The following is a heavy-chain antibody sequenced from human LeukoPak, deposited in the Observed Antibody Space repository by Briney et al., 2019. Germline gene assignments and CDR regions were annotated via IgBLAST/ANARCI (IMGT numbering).Heavy chain of an antibody. D-gene: IGHD3-9*01. Sequence: ASVKVSCKASGYTFTSYDINWVRQATGQGLKWMGWMNPNSGNTGYAQKFQGRVTMTRNTPISTAYMELSSLRSEDTAVYYCARGLDVLRYFDWLLYRSQSVSYYYGMDVWGQGTTVTVSS. CDR2: MNPNSGNT. J-gene: IGHJ6*02. V-gene: IGHV1-8*01. CDR1: GYTFTSYD. CDR3: ARGLDVLRYFDWLLYRSQSVSYYYGMDV.